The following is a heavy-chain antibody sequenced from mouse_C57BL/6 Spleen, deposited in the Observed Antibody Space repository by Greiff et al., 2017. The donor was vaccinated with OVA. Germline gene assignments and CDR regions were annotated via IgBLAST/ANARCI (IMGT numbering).Heavy chain of an antibody. CDR3: ARPNSNYWYFDV. CDR1: GFTFSSYT. Sequence: EVQGVESGGGLVKPGGSLKLSCAASGFTFSSYTMSWVRQTPEKRLEWVSTISGGGGNTYYPDSVKGRFTISRDNAKNTLYLQMSSLRSEDTALYYCARPNSNYWYFDVWGTGTTVTVSS. J-gene: IGHJ1*03. V-gene: IGHV5-9*01. CDR2: ISGGGGNT. D-gene: IGHD2-5*01.